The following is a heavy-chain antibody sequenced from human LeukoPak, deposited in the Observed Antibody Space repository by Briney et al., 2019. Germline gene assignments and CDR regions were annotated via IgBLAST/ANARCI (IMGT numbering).Heavy chain of an antibody. Sequence: PGGSLRLSCAASGFTVSSNYMSWVRQAPGKGLEWVSVIYSGGGTNYADSVKGRFTISRDNSKNTLYLQMNSLRAEDTAVYYCARAGSGSYYNYWGQGTLVTVSS. D-gene: IGHD1-26*01. CDR3: ARAGSGSYYNY. CDR1: GFTVSSNY. V-gene: IGHV3-53*05. CDR2: IYSGGGT. J-gene: IGHJ4*02.